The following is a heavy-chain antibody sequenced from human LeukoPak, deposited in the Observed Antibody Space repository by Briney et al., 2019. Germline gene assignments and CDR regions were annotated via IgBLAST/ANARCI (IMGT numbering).Heavy chain of an antibody. CDR1: GYTFTSYD. V-gene: IGHV1-8*01. J-gene: IGHJ4*02. Sequence: ASLKVSCKASGYTFTSYDISWVRQATGQGLECMGWMNPNSGNTGYAQKFQGRVTMTRNTSIGTAYMELTRLTSEDTAVYYCAISGMYGYVYWGQGSLVTVSS. D-gene: IGHD5-18*01. CDR3: AISGMYGYVY. CDR2: MNPNSGNT.